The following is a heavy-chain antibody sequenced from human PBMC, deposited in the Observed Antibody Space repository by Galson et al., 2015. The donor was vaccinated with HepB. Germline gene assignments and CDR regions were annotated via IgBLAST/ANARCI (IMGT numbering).Heavy chain of an antibody. CDR2: IDWDDDK. CDR1: GFSLSTSGMC. J-gene: IGHJ3*02. Sequence: PALVKPTQTLTLTCTFSGFSLSTSGMCVSWIRQPPGKALEWLARIDWDDDKYYSTSLKTRLTISKDTSKNQVVLTMTNMDPVDTATYYCARIHLGDYGGNSGAFDIWGQGTMVTVSS. V-gene: IGHV2-70*11. CDR3: ARIHLGDYGGNSGAFDI. D-gene: IGHD4-23*01.